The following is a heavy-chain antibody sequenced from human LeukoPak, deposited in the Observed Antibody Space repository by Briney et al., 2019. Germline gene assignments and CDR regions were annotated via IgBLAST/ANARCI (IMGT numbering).Heavy chain of an antibody. D-gene: IGHD3-22*01. V-gene: IGHV4-4*02. CDR1: GGSISNSNW. Sequence: SETLSLTCTVSGGSISNSNWWSWVRQPPGKGLEWIGEVSQSGSTNYNPSLKSRVTMSLDKSKNQFSLKLNSVTAADTALYYCETYESSGYYRGWFWGQGTLVTVSS. J-gene: IGHJ4*02. CDR3: ETYESSGYYRGWF. CDR2: VSQSGST.